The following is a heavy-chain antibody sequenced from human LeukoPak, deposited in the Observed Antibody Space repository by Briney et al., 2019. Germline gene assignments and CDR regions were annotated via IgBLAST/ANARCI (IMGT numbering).Heavy chain of an antibody. D-gene: IGHD3-10*01. J-gene: IGHJ6*03. V-gene: IGHV3-30*02. CDR2: IRYDGSNK. CDR1: GFTFSSYG. Sequence: PGGSLRLSCAASGFTFSSYGMHWVRQAPGKGLEWVAFIRYDGSNKYYADSVKGRFTISRDNSKNTLYLQMNSLRAEDTAVYYCASGGFGELWGSLGVGYMDVWGKGTTVTVSS. CDR3: ASGGFGELWGSLGVGYMDV.